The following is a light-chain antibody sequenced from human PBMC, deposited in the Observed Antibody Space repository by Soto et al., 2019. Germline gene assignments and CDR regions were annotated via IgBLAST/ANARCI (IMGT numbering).Light chain of an antibody. CDR3: SSYISIDTWV. CDR2: DVS. V-gene: IGLV2-14*01. CDR1: GSDVGGYNY. Sequence: QSALTQPASVSGSPGQSITISCTGAGSDVGGYNYVSWYQQHPGKAPKVLISDVSNRPSGISNRFSGSKSGNTASLTISGLQAEDEADYYCSSYISIDTWVFGTGTKVTVL. J-gene: IGLJ1*01.